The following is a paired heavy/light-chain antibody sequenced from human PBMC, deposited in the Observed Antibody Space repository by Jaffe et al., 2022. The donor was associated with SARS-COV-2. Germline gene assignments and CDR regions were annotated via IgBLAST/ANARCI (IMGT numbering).Light chain of an antibody. CDR2: TNN. J-gene: IGLJ3*02. Sequence: QSVLTQPPSASGTPGQRVTISCSGSSSNVGLSHVYWFKQLPGTAPKLLIYTNNQRPSGVPDRFSGSKSGTSASLAISGLRSEDEADYYCAAWDDSLRNWVFGGGTKLTVL. CDR3: AAWDDSLRNWV. V-gene: IGLV1-47*01. CDR1: SSNVGLSH.
Heavy chain of an antibody. CDR3: ANALGGSGSPEFDY. D-gene: IGHD1-26*01. V-gene: IGHV3-30*18. CDR2: ISSTGSSK. CDR1: GLTLSAYG. Sequence: QVQLVESGGGVVQPGTSLRLSCAASGLTLSAYGLHWVRQAPGKGLEWVASISSTGSSKYYADSVKGRFTISRDNSKNKVYLQMDSLRADDTAVYHCANALGGSGSPEFDYWGQGTLVTVSS. J-gene: IGHJ4*02.